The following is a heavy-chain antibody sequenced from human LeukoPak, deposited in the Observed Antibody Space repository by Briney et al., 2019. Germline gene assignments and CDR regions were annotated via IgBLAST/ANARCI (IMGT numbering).Heavy chain of an antibody. CDR2: MNPNSGNT. V-gene: IGHV1-8*01. D-gene: IGHD3-10*01. CDR3: ARSENIGGLWFGESTPRLLF. CDR1: GYTFTSYD. Sequence: ASVRVSCKASGYTFTSYDINWVRQATGQGLEWMGWMNPNSGNTGYAQKFQGRVTMTRNTSISTAYMELSSLRSEDTAVYYCARSENIGGLWFGESTPRLLFWGQGTLVTVSS. J-gene: IGHJ4*02.